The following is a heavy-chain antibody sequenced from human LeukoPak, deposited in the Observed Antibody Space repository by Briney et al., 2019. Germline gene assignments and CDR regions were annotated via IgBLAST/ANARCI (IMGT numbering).Heavy chain of an antibody. J-gene: IGHJ4*02. CDR3: ARMGENGGYTTTFDY. V-gene: IGHV4-39*01. CDR2: IYYSGST. Sequence: PSETLSLTCTVSGGSISSSSYYWGWIRQPPGKGLEWIGSIYYSGSTYYNPSHKSRVSISVDTSKNQFSLKLSSVTAADTAVYYCARMGENGGYTTTFDYWGQGTLVTVSS. D-gene: IGHD4-23*01. CDR1: GGSISSSSYY.